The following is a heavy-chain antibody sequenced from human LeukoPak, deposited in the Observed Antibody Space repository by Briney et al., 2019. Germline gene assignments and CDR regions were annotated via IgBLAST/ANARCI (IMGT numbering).Heavy chain of an antibody. D-gene: IGHD6-6*01. V-gene: IGHV3-23*01. CDR3: AKDMYEYSSSYYYYYYYMDV. Sequence: PGGSLRLSCAASGFTFSNYAMTWVRQAPGKGLEWVSTFSGSGGGSTYYADSVKGRFTISRDKSKSTLYLQMNSLRAEDTAVYYCAKDMYEYSSSYYYYYYYMDVWGMGTTVTVSS. J-gene: IGHJ6*03. CDR1: GFTFSNYA. CDR2: FSGSGGGST.